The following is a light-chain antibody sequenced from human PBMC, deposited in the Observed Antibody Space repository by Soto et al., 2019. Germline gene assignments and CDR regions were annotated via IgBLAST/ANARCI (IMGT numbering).Light chain of an antibody. J-gene: IGLJ1*01. CDR3: GTWDSRMSVYV. V-gene: IGLV1-51*01. CDR1: GSNIGRNV. CDR2: DNN. Sequence: QSVLTQPPSVSAAPGQKVTISCSGSGSNIGRNVVSWYQQLPGTAPILVIDDNNKRPSGIPDRFSVSKSGTSATLAIAGLQTGDEADYYCGTWDSRMSVYVFGTGTQLTVL.